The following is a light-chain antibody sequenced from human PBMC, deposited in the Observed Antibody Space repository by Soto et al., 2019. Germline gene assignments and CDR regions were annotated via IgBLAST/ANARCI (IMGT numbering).Light chain of an antibody. V-gene: IGLV8-61*01. CDR3: LLYMGGGIYV. CDR2: NTN. Sequence: TVVTQEPLFSVSPGGTVTLTCGLTSGSVSTSHYPGWYQQTPGQAPRTLIYNTNIRSSGVPDRFSGSIVGNKAALSITGAQADDESDYYCLLYMGGGIYVFGAGTKLTVL. CDR1: SGSVSTSHY. J-gene: IGLJ1*01.